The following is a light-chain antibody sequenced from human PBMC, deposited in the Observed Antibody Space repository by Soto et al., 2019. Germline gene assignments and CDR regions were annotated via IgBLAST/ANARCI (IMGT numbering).Light chain of an antibody. Sequence: SYELTQPPSVSVAPGQTARNTWGGNNMGSKSVHWYQQKPGQAPVLVVYDDVDRPSGIPERFSGSNSGNTATLTISRVEAGDEADSYCQVWDSSSDHLYVFGTGTKVTVL. V-gene: IGLV3-21*02. J-gene: IGLJ1*01. CDR1: NMGSKS. CDR3: QVWDSSSDHLYV. CDR2: DDV.